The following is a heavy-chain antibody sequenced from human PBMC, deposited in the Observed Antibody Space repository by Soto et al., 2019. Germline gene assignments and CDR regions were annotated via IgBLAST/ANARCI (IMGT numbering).Heavy chain of an antibody. CDR3: ARIAAAGTGYYYYYGMDV. CDR1: GYTFTSYG. CDR2: ISAYNGNT. V-gene: IGHV1-18*01. D-gene: IGHD6-13*01. J-gene: IGHJ6*02. Sequence: ASVKVSCKASGYTFTSYGISWVRQAPGQGLEWMGWISAYNGNTNYAQKLQGRVTMTTDTSTSTAYMELRSLRSDDTAVCYCARIAAAGTGYYYYYGMDVWGQGTTVTVSS.